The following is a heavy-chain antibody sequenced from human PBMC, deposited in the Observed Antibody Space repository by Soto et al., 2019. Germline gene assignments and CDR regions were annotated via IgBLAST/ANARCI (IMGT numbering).Heavy chain of an antibody. J-gene: IGHJ6*02. CDR3: VRDDYGLDV. V-gene: IGHV3-23*01. CDR1: GFSFSKYA. Sequence: DVQLLESGGGLVQPGGSLRLSCAASGFSFSKYAMIWVRQAPGKGQEWVSVIYSGGSANYADSVKGRFTISRDDSKNTLYLQMNSLRAEDTAVYYCVRDDYGLDVWGRGTAVTVSS. CDR2: IYSGGSA.